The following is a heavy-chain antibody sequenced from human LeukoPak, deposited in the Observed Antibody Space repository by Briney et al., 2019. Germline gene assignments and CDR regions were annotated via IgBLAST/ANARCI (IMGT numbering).Heavy chain of an antibody. Sequence: GGSLRLSCAASGFGFSSYCMHWVSQAPGKGLEWVAVIWYDGGITYYSDSVEGRFTISRDNSKNTLYLQINRLRAEDTAVYYCARAYGKQQLVGDYWGQGSLVSVSS. CDR2: IWYDGGIT. J-gene: IGHJ4*02. V-gene: IGHV3-33*01. D-gene: IGHD6-13*01. CDR3: ARAYGKQQLVGDY. CDR1: GFGFSSYC.